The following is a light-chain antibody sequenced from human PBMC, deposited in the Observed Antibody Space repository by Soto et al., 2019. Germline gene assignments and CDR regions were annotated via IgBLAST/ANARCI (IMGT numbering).Light chain of an antibody. CDR2: KTS. Sequence: IQMTQSPSTLSASVGDRVTITCRATESISTSLAWYQHKPGKAPNLLIYKTSSLKTGVPSRFSGSGSGTDFTLSISNLQPDSFATYYCQQYKSFWTFGEGTKVVIK. V-gene: IGKV1-5*03. J-gene: IGKJ1*01. CDR1: ESISTS. CDR3: QQYKSFWT.